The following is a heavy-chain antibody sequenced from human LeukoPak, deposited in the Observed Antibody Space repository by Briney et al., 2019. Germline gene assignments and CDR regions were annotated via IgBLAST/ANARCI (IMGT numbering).Heavy chain of an antibody. CDR3: ARGKVDGSGSYYFA. CDR2: INPNSGGT. J-gene: IGHJ5*02. D-gene: IGHD3-10*01. CDR1: GYTFNGYY. V-gene: IGHV1-2*02. Sequence: ASVKVSCKASGYTFNGYYMHWVRQAPGQGLEWMGWINPNSGGTNYAQKFQGRVTMTRDTSISTAYMELSRLRSDDTAVYYCARGKVDGSGSYYFAWGQGTGSPSPQ.